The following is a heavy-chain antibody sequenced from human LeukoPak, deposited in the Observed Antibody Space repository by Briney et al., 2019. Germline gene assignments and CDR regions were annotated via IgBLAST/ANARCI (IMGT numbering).Heavy chain of an antibody. CDR3: ARGVTFGGVIVGVAFDI. CDR1: GYTFSGYY. Sequence: ASVKVSCKASGYTFSGYYMHWVRQAPGQGLEWMEWINPNSGGTNYAQKFQGRVTMTRDTSISTAYMELSRLRSEDMAVYYCARGVTFGGVIVGVAFDIWGQGTMVTVSS. D-gene: IGHD3-16*02. CDR2: INPNSGGT. J-gene: IGHJ3*02. V-gene: IGHV1-2*02.